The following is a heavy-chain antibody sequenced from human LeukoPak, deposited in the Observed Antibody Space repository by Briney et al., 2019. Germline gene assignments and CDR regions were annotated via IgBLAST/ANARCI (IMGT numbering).Heavy chain of an antibody. V-gene: IGHV3-33*01. CDR1: GFTPRSHG. J-gene: IGHJ4*02. CDR2: LWAHGRSE. D-gene: IGHD3-22*01. Sequence: GGSLRLSCAASGFTPRSHGMHWVRQAPGKGLEWVAVLWAHGRSEYYVDSVKGRFSISRDTSRSTVYLQMNSLRVEDTAVYYCARDDDTSSHYSLFEYWGQGTRVTVSS. CDR3: ARDDDTSSHYSLFEY.